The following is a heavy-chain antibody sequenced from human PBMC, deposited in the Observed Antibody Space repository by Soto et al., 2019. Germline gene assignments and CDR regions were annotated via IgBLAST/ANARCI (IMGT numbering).Heavy chain of an antibody. CDR3: ASSNIAAAGFYYYGMDV. V-gene: IGHV4-59*01. CDR2: IYYSGST. D-gene: IGHD6-13*01. J-gene: IGHJ6*02. Sequence: QVQLQESGPGLVKPSETLSLTCTVSGGSISSYYWSWIRQPPGKGLEWIGYIYYSGSTNYNPSLKSRVTISVDTSKDQFSLNLSSVTAADSAVYYCASSNIAAAGFYYYGMDVWGRGTTVTVSS. CDR1: GGSISSYY.